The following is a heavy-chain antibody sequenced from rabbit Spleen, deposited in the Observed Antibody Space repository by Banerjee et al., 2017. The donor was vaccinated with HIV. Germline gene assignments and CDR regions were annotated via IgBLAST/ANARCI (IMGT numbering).Heavy chain of an antibody. D-gene: IGHD4-1*01. CDR2: IGVGVTYTT. CDR1: GFSFSYSDY. Sequence: QSLEESGGDLVKPGASLTLTCTASGFSFSYSDYMCWVRQPPGKGPEWIACIGVGVTYTTYYATWAKGRFTISKTSSTTVTLQMTSLTAADTATYFCARRGPSSGWAKNLWGPGTLVTVS. CDR3: ARRGPSSGWAKNL. J-gene: IGHJ4*01. V-gene: IGHV1S40*01.